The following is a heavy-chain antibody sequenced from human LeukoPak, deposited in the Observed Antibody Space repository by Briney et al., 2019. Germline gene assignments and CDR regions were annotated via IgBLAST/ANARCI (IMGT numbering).Heavy chain of an antibody. Sequence: GGSLRLSCAASGFTFSNAWMSWVRQAPGKGLEWVGRIKSKTDGGTTDYAAPVKGRFTISRDDSKNTLYLQMNSLKTEDTAVYYCTTPLATGTTNFDYWGQGTLVTVSS. D-gene: IGHD1-1*01. CDR2: IKSKTDGGTT. V-gene: IGHV3-15*01. CDR1: GFTFSNAW. J-gene: IGHJ4*02. CDR3: TTPLATGTTNFDY.